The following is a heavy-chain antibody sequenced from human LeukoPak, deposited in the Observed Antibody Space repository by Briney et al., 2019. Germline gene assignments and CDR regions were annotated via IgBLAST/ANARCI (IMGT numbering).Heavy chain of an antibody. CDR1: GFTFSSYW. V-gene: IGHV3-74*01. CDR2: INSDGSST. D-gene: IGHD2-21*02. J-gene: IGHJ4*02. Sequence: GGSLRLSRAASGFTFSSYWMHWVRQAPGKGLVWVSRINSDGSSTSYADSVKGRFTISRDNAKNTLYLQMNSLRAEDTAVYYCARFNIVVVTAFDYWGQGTLVTVSS. CDR3: ARFNIVVVTAFDY.